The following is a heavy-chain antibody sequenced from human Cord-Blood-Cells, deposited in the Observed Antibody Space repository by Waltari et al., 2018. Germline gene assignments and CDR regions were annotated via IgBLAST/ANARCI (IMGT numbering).Heavy chain of an antibody. CDR1: GGSFSGYY. V-gene: IGHV4-34*01. CDR2: INHSGST. Sequence: QVQLQQWGAGLLKPSETLSLTCAVYGGSFSGYYWSWTRQPPGKGLEWIGEINHSGSTNYNPSLKSRVTISVDTSKNQFSLKLSSVTAADTAVYYCARDTLLLRNLDAFDIWGQGTMVTVSS. D-gene: IGHD1-1*01. J-gene: IGHJ3*02. CDR3: ARDTLLLRNLDAFDI.